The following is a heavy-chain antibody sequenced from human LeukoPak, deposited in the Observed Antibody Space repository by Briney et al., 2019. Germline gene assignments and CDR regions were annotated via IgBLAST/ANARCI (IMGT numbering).Heavy chain of an antibody. CDR3: ARRASDCSGGSCYARGVDV. Sequence: ASVKVSCKASGYTFTSYYMHWVRQAPGQGLEWMGIINPSGGSTSYAQKFQGRVTMTRDMSTSTVYMELSSLRSEDTAMYYCARRASDCSGGSCYARGVDVWGKGTTVTVSS. V-gene: IGHV1-46*01. CDR1: GYTFTSYY. CDR2: INPSGGST. D-gene: IGHD2-15*01. J-gene: IGHJ6*04.